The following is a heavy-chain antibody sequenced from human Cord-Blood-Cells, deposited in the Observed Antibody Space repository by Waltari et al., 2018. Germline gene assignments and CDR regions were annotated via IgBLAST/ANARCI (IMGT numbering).Heavy chain of an antibody. CDR1: GFTFSGSA. D-gene: IGHD6-13*01. CDR2: IRSKANSYAT. V-gene: IGHV3-73*02. Sequence: VQLVESGGGLVQPGGSLKLSCAASGFTFSGSAMHWVRQASGKGLEWVGRIRSKANSYATAYAASVKGRFTISRDDSKNTAYLQMNSLKTEDTAVYYCTRLATGSSSWYWFDPWGQGTRVTVSS. J-gene: IGHJ5*02. CDR3: TRLATGSSSWYWFDP.